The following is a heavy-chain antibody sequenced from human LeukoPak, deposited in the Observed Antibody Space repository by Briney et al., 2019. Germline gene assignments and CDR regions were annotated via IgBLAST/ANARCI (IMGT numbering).Heavy chain of an antibody. Sequence: PGGSLRLSCAASGFTFSSYSMNWVRRAPGKGLEWVSSISSSSSYIYYADSVKGRFTISRDNAKNSLYLQMNSLRAEDTAVYYCASKGLVGAMAAFDYWGQGTLVTVSS. V-gene: IGHV3-21*01. CDR3: ASKGLVGAMAAFDY. J-gene: IGHJ4*02. D-gene: IGHD1-26*01. CDR2: ISSSSSYI. CDR1: GFTFSSYS.